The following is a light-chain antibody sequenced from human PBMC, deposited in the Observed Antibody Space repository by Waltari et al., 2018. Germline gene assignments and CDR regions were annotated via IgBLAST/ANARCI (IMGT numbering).Light chain of an antibody. Sequence: VMTQSPDFLAVPLGERASISCQSRQSLVDNDGNTYLNLFQQRPGKSPRRLIYEVSTRDSGVPDRFSGSGSGTDFTLKISRVEAEDVGIYYCMQGTHWPQLAFGGGTKVEIK. CDR2: EVS. V-gene: IGKV2-30*01. J-gene: IGKJ4*01. CDR1: QSLVDNDGNTY. CDR3: MQGTHWPQLA.